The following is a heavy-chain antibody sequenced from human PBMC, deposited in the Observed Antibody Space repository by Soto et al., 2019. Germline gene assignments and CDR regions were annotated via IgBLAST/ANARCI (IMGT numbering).Heavy chain of an antibody. CDR3: TTCSGGSCYLFEN. CDR1: GYTFASLG. V-gene: IGHV1-18*04. D-gene: IGHD2-15*01. CDR2: ISAYNSNT. Sequence: QVQVVQSEAEVKKPGASVKVSCKASGYTFASLGINWVRQAPGQGLEWMVWISAYNSNTNYAQKFQGRVTMTTDTSTSTAYMELRSLTSDDTAVYYCTTCSGGSCYLFENWGQGTLVSVSS. J-gene: IGHJ4*02.